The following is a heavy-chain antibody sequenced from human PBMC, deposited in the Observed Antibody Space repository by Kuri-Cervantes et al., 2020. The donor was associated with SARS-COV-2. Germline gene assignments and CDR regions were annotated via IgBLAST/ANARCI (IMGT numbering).Heavy chain of an antibody. CDR1: GFTFSSYA. CDR2: ISYDGSNK. D-gene: IGHD4-17*01. CDR3: ARYYGDYDGYFDY. V-gene: IGHV3-30*04. Sequence: GGSLKLSCAASGFTFSSYAMHWVRQAPGKGLEWVAVISYDGSNKYYADSVKGRFTISRDNSKNTLYLQMNSLRAEDMAVYYCARYYGDYDGYFDYWGQGTLVTVSS. J-gene: IGHJ4*02.